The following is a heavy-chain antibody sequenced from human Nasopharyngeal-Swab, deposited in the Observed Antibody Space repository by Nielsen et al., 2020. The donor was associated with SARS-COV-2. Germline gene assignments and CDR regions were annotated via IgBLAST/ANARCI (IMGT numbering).Heavy chain of an antibody. Sequence: GSLRLSCAVYGGSFSGYYWSWIRQPPGKGLEWIGEINHSGSTNYNPSLKSRVTISVDTSKNQFSLKLSSVTAADTAVYYCARGLGIFGVVPHSNWFDPWGQGTLVTVSS. CDR1: GGSFSGYY. J-gene: IGHJ5*02. CDR2: INHSGST. D-gene: IGHD3-3*01. CDR3: ARGLGIFGVVPHSNWFDP. V-gene: IGHV4-34*01.